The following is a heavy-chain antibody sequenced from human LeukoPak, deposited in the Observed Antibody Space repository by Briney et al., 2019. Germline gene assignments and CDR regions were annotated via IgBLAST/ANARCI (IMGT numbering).Heavy chain of an antibody. J-gene: IGHJ4*02. Sequence: SETLSLTCTVSGGSISSYYWSWIRQPPGKGLEWIGYIYYTGSTYYNPSLKSRVTISLDTSKNQFSVKLTSVTAADTAVYFCARDGGYDDVWESYRSYAYWGQGTLVTVSS. CDR3: ARDGGYDDVWESYRSYAY. V-gene: IGHV4-59*12. D-gene: IGHD3-16*02. CDR1: GGSISSYY. CDR2: IYYTGST.